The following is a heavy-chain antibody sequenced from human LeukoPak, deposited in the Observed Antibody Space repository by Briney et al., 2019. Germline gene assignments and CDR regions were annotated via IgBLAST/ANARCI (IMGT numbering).Heavy chain of an antibody. CDR3: ARVVAAAFDY. Sequence: SETLSLTCTVSGGSISSSSYYWGWIRQPPGKGLEWIGSIYYSGSTYYNPSLKSRVAISVDTSKNQFSLKLSSVTAADTAVYYRARVVAAAFDYWGQGTLVTVSS. CDR2: IYYSGST. J-gene: IGHJ4*02. CDR1: GGSISSSSYY. D-gene: IGHD6-13*01. V-gene: IGHV4-39*07.